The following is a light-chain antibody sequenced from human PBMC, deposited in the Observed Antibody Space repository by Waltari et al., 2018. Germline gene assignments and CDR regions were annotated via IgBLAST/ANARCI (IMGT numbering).Light chain of an antibody. CDR2: WAS. CDR1: QSVLYSSNNKNY. J-gene: IGKJ4*01. CDR3: QQYDSAPLT. Sequence: DLVMTQSPDSLAVSLGERATINCKSSQSVLYSSNNKNYLAWYQQKPGQPPNLLIYWASTRESGVPDRFSGSGSGTDFTLTISSLQAEDVAVYYCQQYDSAPLTFGGGTRVEIK. V-gene: IGKV4-1*01.